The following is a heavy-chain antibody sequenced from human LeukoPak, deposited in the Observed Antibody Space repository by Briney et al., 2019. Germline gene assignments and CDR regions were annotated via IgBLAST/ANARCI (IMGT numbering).Heavy chain of an antibody. Sequence: PGGSLRLSCAASGFTFTNYAMTWVRQAPGKGLEWVSCISGGGHSTYYADSVKGRFTISRDNSKNTLYLQMNSLRAEDTAVYYCAKDRLGVVVKRFDPWGRGTLVTVSS. CDR3: AKDRLGVVVKRFDP. J-gene: IGHJ2*01. CDR1: GFTFTNYA. CDR2: ISGGGHST. D-gene: IGHD3-22*01. V-gene: IGHV3-23*01.